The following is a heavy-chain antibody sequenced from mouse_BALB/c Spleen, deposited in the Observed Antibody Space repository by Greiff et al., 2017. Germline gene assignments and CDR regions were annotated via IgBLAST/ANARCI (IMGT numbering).Heavy chain of an antibody. J-gene: IGHJ3*01. CDR2: ISNGGGST. D-gene: IGHD4-1*01. Sequence: EVKLMESGGGLVQPGGSLKLSCAASGFTFSSYTMSWVRQTPEKRLEWVAYISNGGGSTYYPDTVKGRFTISRDNAKNTLYLQMSSLKSEDTAMYYCASQDRPNWAFAYWGQGTLVTVSA. V-gene: IGHV5-12-2*01. CDR1: GFTFSSYT. CDR3: ASQDRPNWAFAY.